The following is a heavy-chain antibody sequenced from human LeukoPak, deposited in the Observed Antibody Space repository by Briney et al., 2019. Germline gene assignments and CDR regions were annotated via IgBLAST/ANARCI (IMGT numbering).Heavy chain of an antibody. J-gene: IGHJ4*02. CDR3: ATVPLITIFGVVTPDY. D-gene: IGHD3-3*01. CDR2: VDPEDGET. V-gene: IGHV1-69-2*01. CDR1: GYTFTDYY. Sequence: ASVKVSCKVSGYTFTDYYMHWVQRAPGKGLEWMGLVDPEDGETIYAEKFQGRVTITADTSTDTAYMELSSLRSEDTAVYYCATVPLITIFGVVTPDYWGQGTLVTVSS.